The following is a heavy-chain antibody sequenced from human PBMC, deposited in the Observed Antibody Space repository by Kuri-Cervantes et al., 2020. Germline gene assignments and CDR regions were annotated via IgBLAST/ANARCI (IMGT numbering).Heavy chain of an antibody. CDR3: ARRPPESAFDY. CDR1: GGSISSGGYS. CDR2: IYHSGST. J-gene: IGHJ4*02. V-gene: IGHV4-30-2*01. Sequence: LRLSCAVSGGSISSGGYSWSWIRQPPGKGLEWIGYIYHSGSTYYNPSLKSRVTISVDRSKNQFSLKLSSVTAADTAVYYCARRPPESAFDYWGQGTLVTVSS.